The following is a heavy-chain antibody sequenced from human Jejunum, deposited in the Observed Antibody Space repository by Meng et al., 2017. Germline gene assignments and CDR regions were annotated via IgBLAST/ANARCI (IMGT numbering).Heavy chain of an antibody. CDR3: TTGLSITKFHDLDV. D-gene: IGHD3-9*01. V-gene: IGHV3-15*01. J-gene: IGHJ6*02. CDR2: IKSRTDGGTT. Sequence: GGSLRLSCVVSGFTFSNGWMAWVRQAPGMGLEWVARIKSRTDGGTTEYIAPVKGRFTISRDDSTNTLYLQMKNLIPEDTAVYYCTTGLSITKFHDLDVWGQGTTVTVSS. CDR1: GFTFSNGW.